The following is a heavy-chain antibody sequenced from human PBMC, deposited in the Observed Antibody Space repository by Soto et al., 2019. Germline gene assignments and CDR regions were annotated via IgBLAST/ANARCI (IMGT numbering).Heavy chain of an antibody. CDR2: IYPGDSDT. CDR3: ARQNGDCSTSCYPDP. V-gene: IGHV5-51*01. CDR1: GYSFTSYW. Sequence: GESLKISCKGSGYSFTSYWIGWVRQMPGKGLEWMGIIYPGDSDTRYSPSFQGQVTISADKSISTAYLQWSSLKASDTAMYYCARQNGDCSTSCYPDPWGQGTLVTVSS. D-gene: IGHD2-2*01. J-gene: IGHJ5*02.